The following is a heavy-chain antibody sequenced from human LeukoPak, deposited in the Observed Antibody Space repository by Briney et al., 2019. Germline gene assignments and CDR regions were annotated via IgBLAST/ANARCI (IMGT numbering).Heavy chain of an antibody. CDR2: INHSGST. Sequence: SETLSLTCAVYGGSFSGYYWSWIRQPPGKGLEWIGEINHSGSTNYNPSLKSRVTISVDTSKNQFSLKLSSVTAADTAVYYCARGDYGDYIDYWGQGTLVTVSS. V-gene: IGHV4-34*01. CDR1: GGSFSGYY. CDR3: ARGDYGDYIDY. D-gene: IGHD4-17*01. J-gene: IGHJ4*02.